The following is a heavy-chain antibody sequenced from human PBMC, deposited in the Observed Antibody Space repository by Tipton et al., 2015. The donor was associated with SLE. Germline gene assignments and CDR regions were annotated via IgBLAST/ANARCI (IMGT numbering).Heavy chain of an antibody. CDR3: ARSYDFWSGNPVDY. J-gene: IGHJ4*02. Sequence: SLRLSCAASEFTVSSNYMTWVRQAPGKGLEWVSVIYSGGSTYYADSVKGRFIISRDNSKNTLYLQMNSLRAEDTAVYYCARSYDFWSGNPVDYWGQGTLVTVSS. V-gene: IGHV3-66*02. CDR2: IYSGGST. CDR1: EFTVSSNY. D-gene: IGHD3-3*01.